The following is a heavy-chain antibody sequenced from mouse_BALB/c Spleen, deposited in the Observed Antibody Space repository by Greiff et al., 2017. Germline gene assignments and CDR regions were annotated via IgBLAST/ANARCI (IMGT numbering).Heavy chain of an antibody. CDR1: GYTFTSYW. CDR2: IDPSDSYT. CDR3: ARFGAAY. Sequence: QVQLQQPGAELVKPGASVKLSCKASGYTFTSYWMHWVKQRPGQGLEWIGEIDPSDSYTNYNQKFKGKATLTVDKSSSTAYMQLSSLTSEDSAVYYCARFGAAYWGQGTLVTVSA. V-gene: IGHV1-69*02. J-gene: IGHJ3*01.